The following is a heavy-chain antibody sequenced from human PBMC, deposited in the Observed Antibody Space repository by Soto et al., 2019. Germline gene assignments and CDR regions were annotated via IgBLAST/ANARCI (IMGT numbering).Heavy chain of an antibody. V-gene: IGHV3-73*01. CDR3: TSRGVGTTTGDY. D-gene: IGHD1-26*01. J-gene: IGHJ4*02. Sequence: EVQLVESGGGLVQPGGSLKLSCAASGFNFSGSAIHWVRQASGKGLELVGRIRSKTNNYATALAASVKGRFTMSRDESKNTAFLQMSSLKTEDTAVYFCTSRGVGTTTGDYWGQGTLVTV. CDR1: GFNFSGSA. CDR2: IRSKTNNYAT.